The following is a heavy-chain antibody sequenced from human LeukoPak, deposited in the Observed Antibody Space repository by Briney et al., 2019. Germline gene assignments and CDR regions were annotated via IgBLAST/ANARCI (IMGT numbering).Heavy chain of an antibody. Sequence: SETLSLTCTVSGGSISSYYWSWIRQPPGKGLEWIGYIYYSGSTNYNPSLKSRVTISVDTSKNQFSLKLSSVTAADTAVYYCARVVKGNEGAFDIWGQGTMVTVSS. D-gene: IGHD1-1*01. CDR3: ARVVKGNEGAFDI. CDR2: IYYSGST. V-gene: IGHV4-59*01. J-gene: IGHJ3*02. CDR1: GGSISSYY.